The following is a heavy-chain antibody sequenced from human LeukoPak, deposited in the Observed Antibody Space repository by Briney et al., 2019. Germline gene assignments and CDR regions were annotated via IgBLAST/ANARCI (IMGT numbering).Heavy chain of an antibody. CDR1: GGSISSSSYY. D-gene: IGHD2/OR15-2a*01. J-gene: IGHJ4*02. CDR2: IYHSGST. V-gene: IGHV4-39*02. Sequence: PSETLSLTCTVSGGSISSSSYYWGWIRQPPGKGLEWIGSIYHSGSTYYNPSLKSRVTISVDTSKNQFSLKLSSVTAADTAVYYCAREPLSMYYFDYWGQGTLVTVSS. CDR3: AREPLSMYYFDY.